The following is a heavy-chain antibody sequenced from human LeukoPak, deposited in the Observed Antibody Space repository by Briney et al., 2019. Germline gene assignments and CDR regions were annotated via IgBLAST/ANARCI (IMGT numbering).Heavy chain of an antibody. CDR2: IKEDGSEK. Sequence: GGSLRLSCAASGFTSSGYWMIWVRQAPGKGLEWVANIKEDGSEKYYVDSVKGRFTISRDNAKNSLYLQMNSLRAEDTAVYYCARVGLGVGSGRKASGFDPWGQGTLVTVSS. CDR3: ARVGLGVGSGRKASGFDP. V-gene: IGHV3-7*01. CDR1: GFTSSGYW. J-gene: IGHJ5*02. D-gene: IGHD3-10*01.